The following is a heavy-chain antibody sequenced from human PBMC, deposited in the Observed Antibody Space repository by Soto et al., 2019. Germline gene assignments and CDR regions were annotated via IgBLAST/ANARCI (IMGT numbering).Heavy chain of an antibody. CDR2: ISGSGGST. Sequence: EVQLLESGGVLVQPGGSLRLSCAASGFTFSSYAMSWVRQAPGKGLEWVSAISGSGGSTYYADAVKGRFTISRDNSKNTLYLQMNSLRAEDTAVYYCAKVIAADRSRLYYYGMDVWGQGTTVTVSS. J-gene: IGHJ6*02. CDR1: GFTFSSYA. V-gene: IGHV3-23*01. CDR3: AKVIAADRSRLYYYGMDV. D-gene: IGHD2-21*01.